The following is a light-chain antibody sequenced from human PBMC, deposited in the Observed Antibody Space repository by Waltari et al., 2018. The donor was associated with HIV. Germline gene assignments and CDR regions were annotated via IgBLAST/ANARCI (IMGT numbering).Light chain of an antibody. V-gene: IGKV1-33*01. CDR3: QQYDNLPRYT. J-gene: IGKJ2*01. Sequence: DIPMTQSPSSLSASVGYRVAITCQASQDTSNYVNWYQQKPGKAPKLLIYDASNLETGVPSRFSGSGSGTDFTFTISSLQPEDIATYYCQQYDNLPRYTFGQGTKLEIK. CDR2: DAS. CDR1: QDTSNY.